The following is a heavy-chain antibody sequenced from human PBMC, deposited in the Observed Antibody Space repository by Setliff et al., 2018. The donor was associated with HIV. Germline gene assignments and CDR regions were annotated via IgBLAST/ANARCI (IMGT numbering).Heavy chain of an antibody. CDR3: ARDIAVAAGFAFDI. V-gene: IGHV4-31*11. D-gene: IGHD6-19*01. J-gene: IGHJ3*02. Sequence: SETLSLTCAVSGGSISRSTYSWSWIRQPPGRGLEWIGEINHSGSTSYNPSLKSRVTISVDTSKNQFSLRLSAVTAADTAVYYCARDIAVAAGFAFDIWGQGTMVTVSS. CDR2: INHSGST. CDR1: GGSISRSTYS.